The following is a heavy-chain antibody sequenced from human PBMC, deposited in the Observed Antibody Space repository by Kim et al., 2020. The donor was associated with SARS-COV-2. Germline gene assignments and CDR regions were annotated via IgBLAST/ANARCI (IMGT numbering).Heavy chain of an antibody. J-gene: IGHJ3*02. CDR2: ISGSGGST. D-gene: IGHD2-8*02. V-gene: IGHV3-23*01. CDR3: VGGVCCGDDAFDI. CDR1: GFTFSSYA. Sequence: GGSLRLSCAASGFTFSSYAMSWVRQAPGKGLEWVSAISGSGGSTYYADSVKGRFTISRDNSKNTLYLQMNSLRAEDTAVYYCVGGVCCGDDAFDIWGQGTMVTVSS.